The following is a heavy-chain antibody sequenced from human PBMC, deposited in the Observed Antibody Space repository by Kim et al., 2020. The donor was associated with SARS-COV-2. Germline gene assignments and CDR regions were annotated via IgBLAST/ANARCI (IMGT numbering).Heavy chain of an antibody. D-gene: IGHD6-19*01. CDR2: IYPGDSDT. CDR1: GYSFTSYW. Sequence: GESLKISCKGSGYSFTSYWIGWVRQMPGKGLEWMGIIYPGDSDTRYRPSFQGQVTISAEKSISTAYLQWSSLKASDTAMYYCASSIAVAGTNIFDYWGQGTLVTVSS. V-gene: IGHV5-51*01. CDR3: ASSIAVAGTNIFDY. J-gene: IGHJ4*02.